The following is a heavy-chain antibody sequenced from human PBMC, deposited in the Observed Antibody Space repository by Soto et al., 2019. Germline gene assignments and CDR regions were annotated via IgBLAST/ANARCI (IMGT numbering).Heavy chain of an antibody. D-gene: IGHD2-15*01. CDR3: ARGPGGPDGPGDY. J-gene: IGHJ4*02. Sequence: QVQLVQSGAEVKKPGASVKVSCKASGYTFTSYAMHWVRQAPGQRLEWMGWINAGNGNTKYSQKFQGRVTITRDTAAITAYMELSSLRSEDTAVYYCARGPGGPDGPGDYWGQRTLITVSS. CDR2: INAGNGNT. V-gene: IGHV1-3*01. CDR1: GYTFTSYA.